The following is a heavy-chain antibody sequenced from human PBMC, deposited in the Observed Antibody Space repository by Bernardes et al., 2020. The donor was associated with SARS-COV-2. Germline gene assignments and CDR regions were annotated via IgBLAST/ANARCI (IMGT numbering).Heavy chain of an antibody. CDR1: GGSLSGYY. D-gene: IGHD3-16*01. Sequence: SETLSLTCAVYGGSLSGYYWNWIRQPPGKGLEWIGEINHSGTSNYNPSLKSRVTISVDTSKNQFSLKLSSVTAADTAMYYCARLGDSDAFDIWGQGAMVTVSS. J-gene: IGHJ3*02. CDR3: ARLGDSDAFDI. V-gene: IGHV4-34*01. CDR2: INHSGTS.